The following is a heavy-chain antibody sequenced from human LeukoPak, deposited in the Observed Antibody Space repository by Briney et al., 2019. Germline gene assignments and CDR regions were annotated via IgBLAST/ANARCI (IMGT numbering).Heavy chain of an antibody. D-gene: IGHD3-9*01. J-gene: IGHJ4*02. CDR3: ARDDQRVNYDILTDYYRAAFGFDY. CDR1: GGSISSSSYY. Sequence: SETLSLTCTVSGGSISSSSYYWGWIRQPPGKGLEWIGSIYYGGSTYYNPSLKSRVTISVDTSKNQFSLKLSSVTAADTAAYYCARDDQRVNYDILTDYYRAAFGFDYWGQGTLVTVSS. CDR2: IYYGGST. V-gene: IGHV4-39*07.